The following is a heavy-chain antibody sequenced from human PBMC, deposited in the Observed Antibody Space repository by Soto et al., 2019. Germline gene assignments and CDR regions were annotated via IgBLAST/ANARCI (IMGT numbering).Heavy chain of an antibody. V-gene: IGHV4-39*01. D-gene: IGHD6-19*01. CDR3: ARLTPPLAVTGDFDY. J-gene: IGHJ4*02. CDR1: GGSISSTSYY. CDR2: IYYSGNT. Sequence: SETRSLTCTVSGGSISSTSYYWGWIRQPPGKGLEWIGSIYYSGNTYYNPSLKSRVTISVDTSKTQFSLKLSSVTAADTAVYYCARLTPPLAVTGDFDYWGQGTLVTVSS.